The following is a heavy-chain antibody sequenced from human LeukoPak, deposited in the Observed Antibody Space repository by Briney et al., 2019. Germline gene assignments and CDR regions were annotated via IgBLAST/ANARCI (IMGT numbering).Heavy chain of an antibody. V-gene: IGHV3-23*01. Sequence: GGSLRLSCAASGFTFSSYAMSWVRQAPGKGLEWVSAISGSGGSTYYADSVKGRSTISRDNAKNSLYLQMNSLRAEDTAVYYCASPVLMVRGVTVDYWGQGTLVTVSS. D-gene: IGHD3-10*01. J-gene: IGHJ4*02. CDR2: ISGSGGST. CDR3: ASPVLMVRGVTVDY. CDR1: GFTFSSYA.